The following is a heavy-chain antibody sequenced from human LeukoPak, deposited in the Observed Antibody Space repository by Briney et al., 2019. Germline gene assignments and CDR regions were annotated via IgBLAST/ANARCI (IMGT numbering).Heavy chain of an antibody. CDR2: ISRGGRTI. J-gene: IGHJ4*02. D-gene: IGHD6-13*01. CDR3: AGPHSSSWYRGFFDY. CDR1: GFTFSDYY. V-gene: IGHV3-11*01. Sequence: GGSLRLSCAASGFTFSDYYMSWIRQAPGKGLEWVSYISRGGRTIYYADSVKGRFTISRDNAKNSLYLQMNSLRAEDTAVYYRAGPHSSSWYRGFFDYWGQGTLVTVSS.